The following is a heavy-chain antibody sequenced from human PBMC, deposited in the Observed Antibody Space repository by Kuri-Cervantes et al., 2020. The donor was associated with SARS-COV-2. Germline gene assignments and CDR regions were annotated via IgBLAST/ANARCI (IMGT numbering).Heavy chain of an antibody. J-gene: IGHJ6*03. V-gene: IGHV1-2*02. CDR3: ARDPLCLAAHYMDV. Sequence: ASVKVSCKASGYTFTGYYMHWVRQAPGQGLEWMGWINPNSGGTNYAQKFQGRVTMTRDTSISTAYMELSRLRSDDTAVYYCARDPLCLAAHYMDVWGKGTTVTVSS. CDR2: INPNSGGT. CDR1: GYTFTGYY. D-gene: IGHD6-6*01.